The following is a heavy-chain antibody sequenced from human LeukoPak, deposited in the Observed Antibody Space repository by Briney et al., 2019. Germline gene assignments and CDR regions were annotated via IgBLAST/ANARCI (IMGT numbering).Heavy chain of an antibody. CDR1: GFTFSDYY. CDR2: ISSSGSTI. Sequence: GGSLRLSCAASGFTFSDYYMSWIRQAPGKGLEWVSYISSSGSTIYYADSVKGRFTISGDNAKNSLYLQMNSLRAEDTAVYYCARVRTIFGVVIPEFDYWGQGTLVTVSS. V-gene: IGHV3-11*04. D-gene: IGHD3-3*01. CDR3: ARVRTIFGVVIPEFDY. J-gene: IGHJ4*02.